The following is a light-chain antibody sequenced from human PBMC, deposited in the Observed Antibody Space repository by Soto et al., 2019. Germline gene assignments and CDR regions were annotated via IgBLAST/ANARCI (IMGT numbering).Light chain of an antibody. CDR2: AAS. CDR1: QGISNY. CDR3: QQLNWYR. V-gene: IGKV1-9*01. Sequence: DIQLTQSPSFLSASVGDRVTITCRASQGISNYLAWYQQKPGKAPKLLIYAASTLKSGVPSRFSGSGSGTKFTLTISSLQPEDFAIYYCQQLNWYRFGPWTKLDIK. J-gene: IGKJ3*01.